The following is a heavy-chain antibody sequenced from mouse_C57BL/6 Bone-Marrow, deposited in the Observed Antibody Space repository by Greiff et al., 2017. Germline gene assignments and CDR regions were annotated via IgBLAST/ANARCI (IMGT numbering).Heavy chain of an antibody. CDR3: ARLGRGHY. D-gene: IGHD4-1*01. CDR1: GFTFSDYY. V-gene: IGHV5-16*01. CDR2: INYDGSST. Sequence: EVMLVESEGGLVQPGSSMKLSCTASGFTFSDYYMAWVRQVPEKGLEWVANINYDGSSTHYMDSLKSRFIISRDNAKNILYLQMGSLKSEDTATYYCARLGRGHYWGQGTTFTVSS. J-gene: IGHJ2*01.